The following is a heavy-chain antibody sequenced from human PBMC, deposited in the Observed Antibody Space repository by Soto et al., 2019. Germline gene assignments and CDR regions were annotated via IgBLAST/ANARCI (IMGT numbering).Heavy chain of an antibody. CDR1: GFTFDDYA. J-gene: IGHJ6*03. CDR2: ISWNSGSI. CDR3: AKDIGSGYYYYYMDV. Sequence: GGSLSLSCAASGFTFDDYAMHWVRQAPGKGLEWVSGISWNSGSIGYADSVKGRFTISRDNAKNSLYLQMNSLRAEDTALYYCAKDIGSGYYYYYMDVWGKGTTVTVSS. V-gene: IGHV3-9*01.